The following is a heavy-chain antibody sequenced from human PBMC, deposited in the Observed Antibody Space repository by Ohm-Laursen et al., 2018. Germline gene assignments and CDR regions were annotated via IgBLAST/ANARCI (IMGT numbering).Heavy chain of an antibody. J-gene: IGHJ4*02. Sequence: SLRLSCAASGFTFRDYYMSWIRQAPGKGLEWVSYISSSGSTIYYADSVKDRFTISRDNAKNSLYLQMNSLRAEDTAVYYCAKRSYGDYVRKERYFDYWGQGTLVTVSS. CDR2: ISSSGSTI. V-gene: IGHV3-11*01. CDR3: AKRSYGDYVRKERYFDY. CDR1: GFTFRDYY. D-gene: IGHD4-17*01.